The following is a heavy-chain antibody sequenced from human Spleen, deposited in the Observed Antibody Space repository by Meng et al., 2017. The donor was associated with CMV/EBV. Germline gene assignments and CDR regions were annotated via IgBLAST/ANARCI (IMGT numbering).Heavy chain of an antibody. D-gene: IGHD4-17*01. CDR2: ITPTSGNT. J-gene: IGHJ4*02. CDR3: ARDRDYGDYHYYFDY. Sequence: ASVKVSCKASGYTFTSYYLHWVRQAPGQGLEWVGIITPTSGNTRYAQTFQGRVTMTRDTSTSTVYMELTSLRSEDTAVYYCARDRDYGDYHYYFDYWGQGTLVTVS. V-gene: IGHV1-46*01. CDR1: GYTFTSYY.